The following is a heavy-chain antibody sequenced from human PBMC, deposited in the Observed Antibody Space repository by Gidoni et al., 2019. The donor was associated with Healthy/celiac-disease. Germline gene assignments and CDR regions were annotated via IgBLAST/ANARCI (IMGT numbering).Heavy chain of an antibody. CDR1: GFIFSSYS. V-gene: IGHV3-21*01. CDR3: ARALLDAFDI. Sequence: EVQLVESGGGLVKPGGSLSLSCAASGFIFSSYSMNWVRQDPGKGLEWVSSISSSSSYIYYADSVKGRFTISRDNAKNSLYLQMNSLRAEDTAVYYCARALLDAFDIWGQGTMVTVSS. J-gene: IGHJ3*02. CDR2: ISSSSSYI. D-gene: IGHD1-26*01.